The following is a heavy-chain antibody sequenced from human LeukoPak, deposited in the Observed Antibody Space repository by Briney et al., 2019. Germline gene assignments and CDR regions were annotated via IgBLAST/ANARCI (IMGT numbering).Heavy chain of an antibody. CDR1: GFTFSIYW. CDR3: ARDAPFWSYHGYFQH. V-gene: IGHV3-7*01. CDR2: IKQDGSEK. D-gene: IGHD1-26*01. Sequence: GGSLRLSCAASGFTFSIYWMSWVRQAPGKGLEWVANIKQDGSEKYYVDSVKGRFTISRDNAKNSLYLQMNSLRAEDTAVYYCARDAPFWSYHGYFQHWGQGTLVTVSS. J-gene: IGHJ1*01.